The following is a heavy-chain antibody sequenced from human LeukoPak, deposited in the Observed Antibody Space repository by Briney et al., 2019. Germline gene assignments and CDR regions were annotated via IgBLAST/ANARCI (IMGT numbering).Heavy chain of an antibody. D-gene: IGHD3-10*01. J-gene: IGHJ6*02. V-gene: IGHV3-30*18. Sequence: PGGSLRLSCAASGFTFSSYGMHWVRQAPGKGLEWVAVISYDGSNKYYADSVKGRFTISRDNSKNTLYLQMNSLRAEDTAVYYCAKDRAPPHYYYGSGSYDGMDVWGQGTTVTVSS. CDR2: ISYDGSNK. CDR3: AKDRAPPHYYYGSGSYDGMDV. CDR1: GFTFSSYG.